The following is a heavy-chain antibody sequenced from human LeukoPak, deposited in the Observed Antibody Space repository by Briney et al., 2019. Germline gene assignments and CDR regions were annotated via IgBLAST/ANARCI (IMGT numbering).Heavy chain of an antibody. D-gene: IGHD6-19*01. CDR2: IYYSGST. CDR1: GGSISSSSYY. V-gene: IGHV4-39*07. CDR3: ASSSGWDDAFDI. Sequence: SETLSLTCTVSGGSISSSSYYWGWIRQPPGKGLEWIGSIYYSGSTYYNPSLKSRVTISVDTSKNQFSLKLSSVTAADTAVYYCASSSGWDDAFDIWGQGTMVTVSS. J-gene: IGHJ3*02.